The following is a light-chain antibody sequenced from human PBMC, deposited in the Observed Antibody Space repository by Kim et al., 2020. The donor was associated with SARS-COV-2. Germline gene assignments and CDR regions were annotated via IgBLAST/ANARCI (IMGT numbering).Light chain of an antibody. CDR1: QGISSY. V-gene: IGKV1-9*01. CDR2: AAS. J-gene: IGKJ5*01. Sequence: IQLTQSPSSLSASVGDRVTITCRASQGISSYLAWYQQKPGKAPKLLIYAASTLQSGVPSRFSGSGSGRDFTLTTSSLQPEDFATYYCQQLNSYPITFGQGTRLEIK. CDR3: QQLNSYPIT.